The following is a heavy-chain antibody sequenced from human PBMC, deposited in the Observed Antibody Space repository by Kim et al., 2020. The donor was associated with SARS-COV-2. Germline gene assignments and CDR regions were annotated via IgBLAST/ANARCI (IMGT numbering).Heavy chain of an antibody. J-gene: IGHJ6*02. CDR3: ARDGYSSSWTNYYGMDV. CDR2: ISSGGSTI. Sequence: GGSLRLSCAASGFTFSSYEMNWVRQAPGKGLEWVSYISSGGSTIYYADSVKGRFTISRDNAKNSLYLQMNSLRAEDTAVYYCARDGYSSSWTNYYGMDVWGQGTTVTVSS. CDR1: GFTFSSYE. V-gene: IGHV3-48*03. D-gene: IGHD6-13*01.